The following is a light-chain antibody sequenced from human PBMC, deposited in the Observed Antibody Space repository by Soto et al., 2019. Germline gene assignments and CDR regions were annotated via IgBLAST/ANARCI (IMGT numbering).Light chain of an antibody. CDR2: EVT. Sequence: QSALTQPASVSGSPGQSITISCTGTSSDVGSHNLVSWYQQHPGQAPKLMIYEVTKRPLGVSTRFSASKSGNTASLTISGLHADDDAYYYCCSYGGSSAVFGGGTQLTVL. J-gene: IGLJ7*01. CDR1: SSDVGSHNL. V-gene: IGLV2-23*02. CDR3: CSYGGSSAV.